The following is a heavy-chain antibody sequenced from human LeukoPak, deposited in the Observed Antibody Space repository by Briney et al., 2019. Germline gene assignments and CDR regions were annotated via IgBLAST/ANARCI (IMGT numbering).Heavy chain of an antibody. Sequence: GGSLRLSCAASGFTFSSYSMNWVRQAPGKGLEWVSSISSSGSYIYYADSVKGRFTISRDNAKNSLYLQMNSLRAEDTAVYYCARDLTYGSGRTDYWGQGTLVTVSS. CDR1: GFTFSSYS. D-gene: IGHD3-10*01. V-gene: IGHV3-21*01. J-gene: IGHJ4*02. CDR2: ISSSGSYI. CDR3: ARDLTYGSGRTDY.